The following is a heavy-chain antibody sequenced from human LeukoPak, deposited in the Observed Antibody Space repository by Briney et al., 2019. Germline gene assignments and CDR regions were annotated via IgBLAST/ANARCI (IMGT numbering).Heavy chain of an antibody. CDR1: GGTFSSYA. CDR2: IIPIFGTT. V-gene: IGHV1-69*06. CDR3: AMATNKTLFDY. J-gene: IGHJ4*02. D-gene: IGHD5-24*01. Sequence: SVKVSCKASGGTFSSYAISWVRQAPGQGLEWMGGIIPIFGTTNYAQKFQGRVTITADKSTSTAYMELSSLRSEDTAVYYCAMATNKTLFDYWGQGTLVTVSS.